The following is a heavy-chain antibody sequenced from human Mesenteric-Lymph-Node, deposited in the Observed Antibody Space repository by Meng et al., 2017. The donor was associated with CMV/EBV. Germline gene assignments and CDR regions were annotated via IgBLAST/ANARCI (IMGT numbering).Heavy chain of an antibody. CDR1: GFTFGDYA. J-gene: IGHJ5*02. D-gene: IGHD2-21*01. CDR2: ISSSGSTI. CDR3: TRDAPNCFDP. Sequence: GESLKISCAASGFTFGDYAMSWVRQAPGKGLEWVSYISSSGSTIYYADSVKGRFTISRDNADNSLYLQMNGLRAEDTAVYYCTRDAPNCFDPWGQGTLVTVSS. V-gene: IGHV3-48*03.